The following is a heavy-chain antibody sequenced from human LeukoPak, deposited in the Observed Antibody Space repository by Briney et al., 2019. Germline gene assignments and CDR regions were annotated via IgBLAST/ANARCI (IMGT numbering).Heavy chain of an antibody. Sequence: ASVKVSCKASGYTFTIYAMNWVRQAPGQGLEWMGWINTNTGNPTYAQGFTGRFVFSLDTSVSTAYLQISSLKAEDTAVYYCAKATNYYYDSSIDYWGQGTLVTVSS. CDR2: INTNTGNP. V-gene: IGHV7-4-1*02. CDR1: GYTFTIYA. J-gene: IGHJ4*02. D-gene: IGHD3-22*01. CDR3: AKATNYYYDSSIDY.